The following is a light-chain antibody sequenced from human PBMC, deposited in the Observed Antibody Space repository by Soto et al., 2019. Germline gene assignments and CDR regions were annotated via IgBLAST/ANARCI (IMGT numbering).Light chain of an antibody. CDR2: DIN. J-gene: IGLJ1*01. CDR3: VSYTTSASYV. V-gene: IGLV2-14*01. Sequence: QSVLTQPASVSGSPGQSITISCTGTSSDVGNYIFVSWYRQHPGKAPKLMIYDINNRPSGVSNRFSGSKSGNTASLTISGLQAEEEADYYCVSYTTSASYVFATGTKVTVL. CDR1: SSDVGNYIF.